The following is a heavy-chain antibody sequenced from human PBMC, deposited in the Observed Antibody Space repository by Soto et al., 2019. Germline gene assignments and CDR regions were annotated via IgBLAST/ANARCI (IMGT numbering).Heavy chain of an antibody. CDR1: RGTFSSYA. Sequence: SVKVSCKASRGTFSSYAMSWVRQAPVQGLEWMGAIIPIFGTANYAQKFQGRVTITADESTSTAYMELSSLRSEDTAVYYCARAPTRDYYRSGSYSDYYYGMDVWGQGTTVTVSS. CDR3: ARAPTRDYYRSGSYSDYYYGMDV. CDR2: IIPIFGTA. D-gene: IGHD3-10*01. J-gene: IGHJ6*02. V-gene: IGHV1-69*13.